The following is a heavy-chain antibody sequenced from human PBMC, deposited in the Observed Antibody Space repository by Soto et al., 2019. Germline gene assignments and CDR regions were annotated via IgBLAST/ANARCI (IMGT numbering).Heavy chain of an antibody. D-gene: IGHD4-17*01. V-gene: IGHV4-39*01. Sequence: SETLSLTCSVSGGSISSSTSYWGWIRQPPGKGLEWIGTIYYSESTYYNPSLKSRVTISVDTSKNQFSLKLSSVTAADTAVYYCASMTVTNGEEYYFDYWGQGTLVTVSS. J-gene: IGHJ4*02. CDR1: GGSISSSTSY. CDR3: ASMTVTNGEEYYFDY. CDR2: IYYSEST.